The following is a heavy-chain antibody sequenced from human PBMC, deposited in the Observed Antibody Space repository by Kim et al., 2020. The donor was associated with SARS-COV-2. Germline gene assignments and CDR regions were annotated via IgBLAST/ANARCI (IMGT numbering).Heavy chain of an antibody. CDR1: GYSFTSYW. D-gene: IGHD6-19*01. CDR3: ARGDSSGWDKFYYYYGMDV. Sequence: GESLKISCKGSGYSFTSYWIGWVRQMPGKGLEWMGIIYPGDSDTRYSPSFQGQVTISADKSISTAYLQWSSLKASDTAMYYCARGDSSGWDKFYYYYGMDVWGQGTTVTVSS. CDR2: IYPGDSDT. V-gene: IGHV5-51*01. J-gene: IGHJ6*02.